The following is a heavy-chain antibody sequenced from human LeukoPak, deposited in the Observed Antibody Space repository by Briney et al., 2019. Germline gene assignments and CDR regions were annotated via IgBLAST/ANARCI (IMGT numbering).Heavy chain of an antibody. J-gene: IGHJ4*02. CDR1: GFTFSSYA. D-gene: IGHD6-19*01. V-gene: IGHV3-23*01. CDR3: ARGRPGSGWYFDY. Sequence: HPGGSLRLSCAASGFTFSSYAMSWVRQAPGKGLEWVSGISGSGDNTYYADSVKGRFTISRDNAKNSLYLQMNSLRAEDTAVYYCARGRPGSGWYFDYWGQGTLVTVSS. CDR2: ISGSGDNT.